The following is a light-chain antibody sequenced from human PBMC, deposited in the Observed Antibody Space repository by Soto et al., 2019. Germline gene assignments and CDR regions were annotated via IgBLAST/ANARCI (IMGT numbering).Light chain of an antibody. V-gene: IGKV2-30*02. J-gene: IGKJ1*01. Sequence: DVVMTQSPLSLPVTLGQPASISCRSSQSLKHSDGDTYLNWFQQRPGQSPRRLIYKVSDRDSGVPDRFSGSGSGADFTLKISRVEAEEVGVYYCMQGTHWPWTFGQGTEVEIK. CDR1: QSLKHSDGDTY. CDR2: KVS. CDR3: MQGTHWPWT.